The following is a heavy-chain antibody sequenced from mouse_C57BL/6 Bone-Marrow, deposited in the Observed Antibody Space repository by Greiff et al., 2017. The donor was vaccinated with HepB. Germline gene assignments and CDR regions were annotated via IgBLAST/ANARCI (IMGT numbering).Heavy chain of an antibody. Sequence: VQLQQSGAELVRPGASVKLSCTASGFNIKDDYMHWVKQRPEQGLEWIGWIDPENGDTEYASKFQGKATITADTSSNTAYLQLSSLTSEDTAVYYCTTLITTGVATRYFDVWGTGTTVTVSS. CDR3: TTLITTGVATRYFDV. J-gene: IGHJ1*03. CDR1: GFNIKDDY. V-gene: IGHV14-4*01. CDR2: IDPENGDT. D-gene: IGHD1-1*01.